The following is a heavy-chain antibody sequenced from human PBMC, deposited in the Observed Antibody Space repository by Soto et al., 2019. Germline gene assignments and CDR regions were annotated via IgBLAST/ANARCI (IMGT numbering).Heavy chain of an antibody. Sequence: PSETLSLTCDVSGYSIGIGYHCGCIRQPPGKGLQWIANFDLTGTTYYNPSLKSRVTISVDTSKNQFYLKVSSVTASDTAVYYCARMSPSSWYDYWGQGTQVTVSS. D-gene: IGHD6-13*01. CDR1: GYSIGIGYH. V-gene: IGHV4-38-2*01. J-gene: IGHJ4*02. CDR3: ARMSPSSWYDY. CDR2: FDLTGTT.